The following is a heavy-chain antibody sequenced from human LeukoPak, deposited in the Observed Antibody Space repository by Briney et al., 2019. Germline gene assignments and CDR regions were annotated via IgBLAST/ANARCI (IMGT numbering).Heavy chain of an antibody. Sequence: GESLKISCKGSGYSFTSNWIGWVRQMPGKGLEWMGIIYPGDSDTRYSPSFQGQVTISADKSISTAYLQWSSLKASDTAMYYCAGGFLGYCSSTSCSTYDAFDIWGQGTMVTVSS. V-gene: IGHV5-51*01. CDR1: GYSFTSNW. CDR3: AGGFLGYCSSTSCSTYDAFDI. J-gene: IGHJ3*02. D-gene: IGHD2-2*01. CDR2: IYPGDSDT.